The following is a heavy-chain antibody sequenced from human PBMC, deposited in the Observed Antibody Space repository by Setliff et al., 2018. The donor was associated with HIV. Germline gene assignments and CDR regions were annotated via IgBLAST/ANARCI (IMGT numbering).Heavy chain of an antibody. CDR2: IYYSGST. CDR3: ASPGRRRGYCSSTSCYDEVLYYYYYMDV. Sequence: SETLSLTCTVSGGSISSSSYYWGWIRQPPGKGLEWIGSIYYSGSTYYNPSLKSRVTISVDTSKNQFSLKLSSVTAADTAVYYCASPGRRRGYCSSTSCYDEVLYYYYYMDVWGKGTTVTVSS. D-gene: IGHD2-2*01. V-gene: IGHV4-39*01. CDR1: GGSISSSSYY. J-gene: IGHJ6*03.